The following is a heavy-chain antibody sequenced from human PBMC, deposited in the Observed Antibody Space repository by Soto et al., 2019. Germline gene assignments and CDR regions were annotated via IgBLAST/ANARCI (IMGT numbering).Heavy chain of an antibody. J-gene: IGHJ6*02. V-gene: IGHV1-69*06. CDR1: GGAFRSYT. D-gene: IGHD6-19*01. CDR3: AGDEIAVANRVGMDV. Sequence: QVQLVQSGAEVKKPGSSVKVSCKAAGGAFRSYTISWVRQAPGQGLEWMGGITPIFGAANYAQKFEGRVTISADKSTTTAYMELSNLTSEDTAVYYCAGDEIAVANRVGMDVWGQVTTVIVSS. CDR2: ITPIFGAA.